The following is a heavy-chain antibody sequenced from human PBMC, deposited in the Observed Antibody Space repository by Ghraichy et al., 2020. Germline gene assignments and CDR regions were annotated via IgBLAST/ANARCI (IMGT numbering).Heavy chain of an antibody. CDR1: GFTFSSYA. J-gene: IGHJ3*02. D-gene: IGHD2-15*01. CDR3: AKDYCSGGSCYFDAFDI. CDR2: ISGSGGST. Sequence: GGSLRLSCAASGFTFSSYAMSWVRQAPGKGLEWVSAISGSGGSTYYVDSVKGRFTISRDNAKNTLYLQMNSLRAEDTAVYYCAKDYCSGGSCYFDAFDIWGQGTMVTVSS. V-gene: IGHV3-23*01.